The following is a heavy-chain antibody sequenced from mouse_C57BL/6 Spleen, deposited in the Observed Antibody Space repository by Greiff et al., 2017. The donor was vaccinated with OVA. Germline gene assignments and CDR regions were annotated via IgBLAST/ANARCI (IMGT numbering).Heavy chain of an antibody. CDR1: GYTFTSYW. V-gene: IGHV1-69*01. J-gene: IGHJ1*03. CDR2: IDPSDSYT. Sequence: VQLQQSGAELVMPGASVKLSCKASGYTFTSYWMHWVKQRPGQGLEWIGEIDPSDSYTNYNQKFKGKSTLTVDKSSSTAYMQLSSLTSEDSAVYYCARGDMVKGYFDVWGTGTTVTVSS. CDR3: ARGDMVKGYFDV. D-gene: IGHD2-2*01.